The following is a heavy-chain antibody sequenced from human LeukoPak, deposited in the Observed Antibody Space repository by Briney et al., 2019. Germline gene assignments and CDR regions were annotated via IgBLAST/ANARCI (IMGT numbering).Heavy chain of an antibody. CDR3: AKEELDDLYYYYYMDV. V-gene: IGHV3-23*01. CDR2: ISGSGGST. Sequence: TGGSLRLSCAASGFTFSSYAMSWVRQAPGKGLEWVSAISGSGGSTYYADSVKGRFTISRDNSKNTLYLQMNSLRAEDTAVYYCAKEELDDLYYYYYMDVWGKGTTVTVSS. J-gene: IGHJ6*03. CDR1: GFTFSSYA. D-gene: IGHD3-10*01.